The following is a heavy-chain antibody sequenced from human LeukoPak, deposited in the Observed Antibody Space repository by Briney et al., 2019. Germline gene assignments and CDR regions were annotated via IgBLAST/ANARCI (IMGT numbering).Heavy chain of an antibody. Sequence: PSETLSLTCAVYGGSFSGYYWSWIRQPPGKGLEWIGEINHSGSTNYNPSLKSRVTISVDTSKNQFSLKLSSVTAADTAVYYCARTTTHYDILTGYSYYFDYWGQGTLVTVSS. J-gene: IGHJ4*02. D-gene: IGHD3-9*01. V-gene: IGHV4-34*01. CDR2: INHSGST. CDR3: ARTTTHYDILTGYSYYFDY. CDR1: GGSFSGYY.